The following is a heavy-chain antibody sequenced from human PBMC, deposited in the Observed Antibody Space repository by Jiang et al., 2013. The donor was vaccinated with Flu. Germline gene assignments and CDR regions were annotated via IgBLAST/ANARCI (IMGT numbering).Heavy chain of an antibody. CDR3: ARDGRFHYDGSGHHSTLDA. D-gene: IGHD3-22*01. CDR2: IYYNGNT. CDR1: DDSIRSESYF. V-gene: IGHV4-61*01. Sequence: SLTCTVSDDSIRSESYFWTWIRQTPGKGLEWIGYIYYNGNTHYNPSPKSRLTVSLDTSNKQFSLRLTSMTAADTAVYYCARDGRFHYDGSGHHSTLDAWGQGITVTVSS. J-gene: IGHJ6*02.